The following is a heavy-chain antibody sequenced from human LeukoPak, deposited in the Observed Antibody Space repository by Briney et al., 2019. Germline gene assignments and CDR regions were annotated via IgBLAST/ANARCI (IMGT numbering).Heavy chain of an antibody. CDR3: AKETPEGVTFDY. CDR2: ISGSGGST. V-gene: IGHV3-23*01. J-gene: IGHJ4*02. CDR1: AFTFSSYA. Sequence: GGSLRLSCAASAFTFSSYAMSWVRQAPGKGLEWVSAISGSGGSTYYADSVKGRFTISRDNSKNTLFLQMSSLRAEDTAVYYCAKETPEGVTFDYWGQGTLVTVSS. D-gene: IGHD5-18*01.